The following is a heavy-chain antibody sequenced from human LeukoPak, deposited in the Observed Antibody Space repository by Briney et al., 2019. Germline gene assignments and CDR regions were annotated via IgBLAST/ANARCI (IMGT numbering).Heavy chain of an antibody. Sequence: PGGSLRLSCAASGFTFSSYSMNWVRQAPGKGLEWVSFISSSSSYIYYADSVKGRFTISRDNAKNSLYLQMNSLRAEDTAVYYCAKDLTYYDFWSGYSPMDYWGQGTLVTVSS. CDR2: ISSSSSYI. CDR3: AKDLTYYDFWSGYSPMDY. V-gene: IGHV3-21*04. CDR1: GFTFSSYS. J-gene: IGHJ4*02. D-gene: IGHD3-3*01.